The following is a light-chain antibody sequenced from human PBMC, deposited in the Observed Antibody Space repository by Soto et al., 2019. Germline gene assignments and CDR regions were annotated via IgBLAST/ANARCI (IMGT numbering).Light chain of an antibody. Sequence: DIVMTQSTDSLDVSLGERATINCKSSQSVLFSSNNKNYLGWYQQKVGQPPKLLIYWASTRESGVPDRFSGSGSGTDFTLTISSLQAEDVAVYYCQQYYSKPLTFGGGTKVEI. CDR3: QQYYSKPLT. V-gene: IGKV4-1*01. J-gene: IGKJ4*01. CDR2: WAS. CDR1: QSVLFSSNNKNY.